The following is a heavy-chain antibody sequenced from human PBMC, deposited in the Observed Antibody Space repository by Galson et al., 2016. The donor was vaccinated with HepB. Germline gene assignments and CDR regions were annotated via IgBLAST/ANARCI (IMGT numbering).Heavy chain of an antibody. D-gene: IGHD2-21*01. Sequence: SLRLSCAASGFTFSTYGMHWVRQAPGEGLQWVAVIWSDGNNKYYADSVKGRFTISRDNSKNTLYLQMNSLRVEDTALYYCAKEFVATGAVVGDYWGQGTLVTVSS. CDR1: GFTFSTYG. CDR3: AKEFVATGAVVGDY. V-gene: IGHV3-33*06. CDR2: IWSDGNNK. J-gene: IGHJ4*02.